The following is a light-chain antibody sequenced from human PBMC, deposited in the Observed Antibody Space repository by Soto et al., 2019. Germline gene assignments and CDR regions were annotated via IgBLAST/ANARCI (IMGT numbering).Light chain of an antibody. CDR2: DAS. J-gene: IGKJ1*01. CDR1: QSISSW. Sequence: VSMSPYPSPLSAFVGDRVPITCPASQSISSWLAWYQQKPGKAPKLLIYDASSLESGVPSRFSGSGSGTEFTLTISSLQPDDFATYYCQQYNSHSPWTFGQGTKV. CDR3: QQYNSHSPWT. V-gene: IGKV1-5*01.